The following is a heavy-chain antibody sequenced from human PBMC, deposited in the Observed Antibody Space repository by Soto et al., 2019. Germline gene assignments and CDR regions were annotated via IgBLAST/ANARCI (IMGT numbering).Heavy chain of an antibody. CDR1: GGSISSYY. D-gene: IGHD6-19*01. V-gene: IGHV4-59*01. CDR3: ARTPYSSGWPRFDY. J-gene: IGHJ4*02. Sequence: SETLSLTYTVSGGSISSYYWSWIRQPPGKGLEWIGYIYYSGSTNYNPSLKSRVTISVDTSKNQFSLKLSSVTAADTAVYYCARTPYSSGWPRFDYWGQGTLVTVSS. CDR2: IYYSGST.